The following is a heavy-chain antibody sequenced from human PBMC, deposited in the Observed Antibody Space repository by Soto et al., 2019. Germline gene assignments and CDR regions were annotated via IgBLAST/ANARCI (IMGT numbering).Heavy chain of an antibody. D-gene: IGHD6-19*01. CDR1: GFTFSSYS. V-gene: IGHV3-21*01. J-gene: IGHJ4*02. Sequence: PGGSLRLCCAASGFTFSSYSMNWVRQAPGKGLEWVSSISSSSSYIYYADSVKGRFTISRDNAKNSLYLQMNSLRAEDTAVYYCARDPYPPLGWPHYWGQGTLVSGSS. CDR3: ARDPYPPLGWPHY. CDR2: ISSSSSYI.